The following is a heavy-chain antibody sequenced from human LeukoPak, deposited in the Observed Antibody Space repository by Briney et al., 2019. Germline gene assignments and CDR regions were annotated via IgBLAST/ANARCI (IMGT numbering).Heavy chain of an antibody. CDR1: GFTFSSYS. V-gene: IGHV3-48*01. CDR3: AGDLQYYYDSSGYYPNWFDP. D-gene: IGHD3-22*01. Sequence: GGSLRLSCAASGFTFSSYSMNWVRQAPGKGLEWVSYISSSSSTIYYADSVKGRFTISRDNAKNTLYLQMNSLRAEDTAVYYCAGDLQYYYDSSGYYPNWFDPWGQGTLVTVSS. J-gene: IGHJ5*02. CDR2: ISSSSSTI.